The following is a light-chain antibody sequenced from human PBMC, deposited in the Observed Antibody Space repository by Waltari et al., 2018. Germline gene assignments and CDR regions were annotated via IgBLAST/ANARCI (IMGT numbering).Light chain of an antibody. V-gene: IGLV4-69*01. CDR1: SGHSSNV. Sequence: QLVLTQSPSASASLGASVKLTCTLSSGHSSNVIAWLQQQPETGPRYLMKVNSDGSHSKGDKIPDRFAGSSSGAAHYRTTSSLQSEDEADYYCQTGGHGTWVFGGGTKLTVL. CDR2: VNSDGSH. J-gene: IGLJ3*02. CDR3: QTGGHGTWV.